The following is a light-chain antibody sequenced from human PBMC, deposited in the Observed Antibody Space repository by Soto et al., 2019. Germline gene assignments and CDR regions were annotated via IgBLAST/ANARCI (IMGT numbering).Light chain of an antibody. J-gene: IGKJ1*01. V-gene: IGKV1-5*01. Sequence: DIQMTQSPSTLSASVGDRVTITCRASQSISSWWAWYQQKPGKAPKLLIYDASSLESGVPSRFSGSGSGREFTLTIRSLQPDDFATYYCQQYNSYSPISFGQGTKVDIK. CDR3: QQYNSYSPIS. CDR2: DAS. CDR1: QSISSW.